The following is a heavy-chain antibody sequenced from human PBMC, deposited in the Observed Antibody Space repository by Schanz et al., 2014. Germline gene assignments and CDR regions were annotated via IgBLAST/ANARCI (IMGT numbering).Heavy chain of an antibody. J-gene: IGHJ4*02. CDR2: ISYDGSKK. V-gene: IGHV3-30*18. CDR3: AKSQGSSFDS. Sequence: VQLVESGGGVVQPGRSLRLSCAASGFMFSSYGMHWVRQAPGKGLEWVGVISYDGSKKSYADSVKGRFTISSDNSKSTLYLQMSSLRAEDTAVYYCAKSQGSSFDSWGQGTLVTVSS. CDR1: GFMFSSYG. D-gene: IGHD6-13*01.